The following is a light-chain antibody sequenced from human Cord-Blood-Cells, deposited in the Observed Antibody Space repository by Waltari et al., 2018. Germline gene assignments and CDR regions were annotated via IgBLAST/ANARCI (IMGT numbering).Light chain of an antibody. CDR1: SSDVGGYNY. J-gene: IGLJ2*01. CDR3: SSYTSISTFV. CDR2: DVS. V-gene: IGLV2-14*01. Sequence: QSALTQPASVSGSPGQSITISCTGTSSDVGGYNYVSWYQQHPGKAPKLMIYDVSKRPSGVSHRFSGSKSGSTASLTISGLQAEDEADYYCSSYTSISTFVFGGGTKLTVL.